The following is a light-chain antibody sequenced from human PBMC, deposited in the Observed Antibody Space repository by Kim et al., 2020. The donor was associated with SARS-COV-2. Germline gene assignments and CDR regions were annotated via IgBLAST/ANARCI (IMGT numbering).Light chain of an antibody. J-gene: IGLJ3*02. Sequence: PGGTVTLTCASSTGAVTSAYYPNWFRQIPGQAPRALIYSTNNRHSWTPARFSGSLLGGKAALTVSGAQPEDEAAYYCLLYYGGAWVFGGGTQLTVL. V-gene: IGLV7-43*01. CDR2: STN. CDR3: LLYYGGAWV. CDR1: TGAVTSAYY.